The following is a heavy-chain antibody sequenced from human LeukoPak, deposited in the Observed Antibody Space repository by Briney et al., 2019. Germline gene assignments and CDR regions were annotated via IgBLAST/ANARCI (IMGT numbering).Heavy chain of an antibody. D-gene: IGHD6-13*01. V-gene: IGHV3-7*01. Sequence: PGGSLRLSCAASGFTFSNYWMSWVRQAPGKGLEWVANIKEDGGGKYYVDSVKGRFTISRDNARNSLYLQMNSLRAEDTAVYYCASGRQLGYWGQGTLVTVSS. CDR3: ASGRQLGY. CDR2: IKEDGGGK. J-gene: IGHJ4*02. CDR1: GFTFSNYW.